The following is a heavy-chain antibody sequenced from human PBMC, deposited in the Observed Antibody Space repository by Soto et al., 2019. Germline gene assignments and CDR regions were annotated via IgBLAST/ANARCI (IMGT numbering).Heavy chain of an antibody. CDR3: ARASGSYYKGAFEI. J-gene: IGHJ3*02. V-gene: IGHV4-4*02. CDR2: AYHSGST. Sequence: QVQLQESGPGLVKPSGTLSLTCAVSGGSITNVNWWTWVRQSPTKGLEWIGEAYHSGSTNSNPSLKSRLTLSVDRSKNQFSLQLSSVTAADTAVYYCARASGSYYKGAFEIWGQGTMVTVSS. CDR1: GGSITNVNW. D-gene: IGHD1-26*01.